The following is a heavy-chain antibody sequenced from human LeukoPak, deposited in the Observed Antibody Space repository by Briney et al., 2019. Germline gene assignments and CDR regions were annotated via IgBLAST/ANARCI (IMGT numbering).Heavy chain of an antibody. CDR1: GGSISSSSYY. J-gene: IGHJ5*02. CDR3: AKFEPGRWFDP. V-gene: IGHV4-39*07. Sequence: SETLSLTCTVSGGSISSSSYYWGWIRQPPGKGLEWIGSIYYSGRTYYNPSLKSRVTMSVDTSKNQFSLKLTSVTAADTAVYYCAKFEPGRWFDPWGQGTLVTVSS. D-gene: IGHD3-10*01. CDR2: IYYSGRT.